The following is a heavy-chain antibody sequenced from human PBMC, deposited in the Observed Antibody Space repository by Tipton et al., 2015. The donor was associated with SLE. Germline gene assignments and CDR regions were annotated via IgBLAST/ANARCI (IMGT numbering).Heavy chain of an antibody. CDR3: ARDDDSNSHYSRFAY. Sequence: SLRLSCAASGFTLTRYGIHWVRQAPGKGLEWVAVIWYDGKKKFYADSVTGRFTISRDTSTNTVFLQVNTLRGEDTAVYYCARDDDSNSHYSRFAYWGQGTLVTVSS. J-gene: IGHJ4*02. D-gene: IGHD3-22*01. CDR1: GFTLTRYG. V-gene: IGHV3-33*02. CDR2: IWYDGKKK.